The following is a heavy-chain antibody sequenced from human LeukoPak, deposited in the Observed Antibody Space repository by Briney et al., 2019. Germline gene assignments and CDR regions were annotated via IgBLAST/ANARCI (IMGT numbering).Heavy chain of an antibody. CDR1: GGTFSSYA. V-gene: IGHV1-69*04. Sequence: SVKVSCKASGGTFSSYAISWVRQAPGQGLEWMGRIIPILGIANYAQKFQGRVTITADKSTSTAYMELSSLRSEDTAVYYCARVKASYYYDSSGLDYWGQGTLVTVSS. CDR2: IIPILGIA. D-gene: IGHD3-22*01. CDR3: ARVKASYYYDSSGLDY. J-gene: IGHJ4*02.